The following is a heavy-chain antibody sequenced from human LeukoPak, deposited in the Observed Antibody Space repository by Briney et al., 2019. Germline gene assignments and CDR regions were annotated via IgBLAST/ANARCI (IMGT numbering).Heavy chain of an antibody. CDR1: GYTFTSYG. Sequence: VSVKVSCKASGYTFTSYGISWVRQAPGQGLEWMGWISAYNGNTNYAQKLQGRVTMTTDTSTSTAYMELRSLRSDDTAVYYCARDQYSSSWGPFDYWGQGTLVTVSS. V-gene: IGHV1-18*01. CDR3: ARDQYSSSWGPFDY. CDR2: ISAYNGNT. D-gene: IGHD6-13*01. J-gene: IGHJ4*02.